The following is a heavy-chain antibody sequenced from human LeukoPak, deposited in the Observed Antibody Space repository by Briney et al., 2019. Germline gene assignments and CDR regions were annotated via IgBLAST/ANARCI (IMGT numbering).Heavy chain of an antibody. CDR2: INPNINGT. CDR3: ARGLLSRRIAAAGKPSFDP. D-gene: IGHD6-13*01. Sequence: ASVKVSCKASGYTFTGYYIHWVRQAPGQGLEWMGWINPNINGTNYAQKFQGRVTMTGDRSISTVYMELSSLRSEDTAVYYCARGLLSRRIAAAGKPSFDPWGQGTLVTVSS. CDR1: GYTFTGYY. J-gene: IGHJ5*02. V-gene: IGHV1-2*02.